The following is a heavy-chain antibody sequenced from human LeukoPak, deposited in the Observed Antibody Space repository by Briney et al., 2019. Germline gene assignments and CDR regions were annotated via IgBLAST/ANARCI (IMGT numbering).Heavy chain of an antibody. CDR3: ARLNADYGYYGPHDAFDI. V-gene: IGHV4-4*02. CDR1: GDFISTPHW. Sequence: SGTLSLTCDVSGDFISTPHWWSWVRQPPGKGLEWIGEIFHSGRVNYIPSLQSRVTISLDKSKNQISLEVNSVTAADTAVYYCARLNADYGYYGPHDAFDIWGQGTLVAVSS. CDR2: IFHSGRV. J-gene: IGHJ3*02. D-gene: IGHD4-17*01.